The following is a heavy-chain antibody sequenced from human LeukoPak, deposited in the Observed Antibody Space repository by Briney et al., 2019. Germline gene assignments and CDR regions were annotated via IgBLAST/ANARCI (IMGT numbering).Heavy chain of an antibody. J-gene: IGHJ5*02. CDR3: ARYCSSTSCYGWFDP. Sequence: SETLSLTCTVSGGSISSGDYYRSWIRQPPGKGLEWIGYIYYSGSTYYNPSLKSRVTISVDTSKNQFSLKLSSVTAADTAVYYCARYCSSTSCYGWFDPWGQGTLVTVSS. D-gene: IGHD2-2*01. CDR2: IYYSGST. V-gene: IGHV4-30-4*08. CDR1: GGSISSGDYY.